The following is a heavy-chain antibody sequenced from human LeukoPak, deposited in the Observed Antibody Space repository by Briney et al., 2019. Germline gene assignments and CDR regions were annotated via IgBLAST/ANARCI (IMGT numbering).Heavy chain of an antibody. V-gene: IGHV4-59*01. Sequence: SETLSLTCTVSGGSISSYCWSWIRQPPGKGLEWIGYIYYSGSTNYNPSLKSRVTISVDTSKNQFSLKLSSVTAADTAVYYCARGYCSSTSCYWPYYYYYYGMDVWGQGTTVTVSS. J-gene: IGHJ6*02. CDR2: IYYSGST. D-gene: IGHD2-2*01. CDR1: GGSISSYC. CDR3: ARGYCSSTSCYWPYYYYYYGMDV.